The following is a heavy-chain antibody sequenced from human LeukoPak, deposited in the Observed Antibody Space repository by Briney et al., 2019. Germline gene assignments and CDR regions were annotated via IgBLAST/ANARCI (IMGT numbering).Heavy chain of an antibody. J-gene: IGHJ4*02. CDR2: ISGDGART. Sequence: GGSLRLSCAASGFIFNNYVMSWVRQAPGKGLEWVSAISGDGARTYYADSVKGRFTISRDNSKNTLYLQMNSLRAEDTAVYYCAKGGAYYYDSSAYYRDWGQGTLVTVSS. D-gene: IGHD3-22*01. V-gene: IGHV3-23*01. CDR3: AKGGAYYYDSSAYYRD. CDR1: GFIFNNYV.